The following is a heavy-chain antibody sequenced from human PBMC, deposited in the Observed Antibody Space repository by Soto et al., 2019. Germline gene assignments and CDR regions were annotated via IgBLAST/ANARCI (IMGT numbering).Heavy chain of an antibody. V-gene: IGHV3-21*01. CDR2: ISSSSSFR. J-gene: IGHJ4*02. CDR3: ARDPPLSVLVVVATDDF. Sequence: SLRLSCAASGFTFTNHNINWVRQAPGKGLEWVSSISSSSSFRNYADSVKGRFSISRDNDKNLVYLQMDSLRAEDTAVYYCARDPPLSVLVVVATDDFWGQGTLVTVSS. D-gene: IGHD2-21*01. CDR1: GFTFTNHN.